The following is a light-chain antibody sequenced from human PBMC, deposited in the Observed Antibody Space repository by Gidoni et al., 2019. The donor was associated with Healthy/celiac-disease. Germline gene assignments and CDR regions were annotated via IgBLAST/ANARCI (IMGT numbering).Light chain of an antibody. Sequence: IVLTQSPGTLSLSPGERATLSCRASQSVSSSYLAWYQQKPGQAPRLLIYGASSRATGIPDRFSGSGSGTDFTLTISRLEPEDFAVYYCQQYGSSPAWTFXQXTKVEIK. V-gene: IGKV3-20*01. CDR1: QSVSSSY. CDR3: QQYGSSPAWT. CDR2: GAS. J-gene: IGKJ1*01.